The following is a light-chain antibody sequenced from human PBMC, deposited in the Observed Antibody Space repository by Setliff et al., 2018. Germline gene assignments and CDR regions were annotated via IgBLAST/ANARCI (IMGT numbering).Light chain of an antibody. Sequence: LTQPASVSGSPGQSLTISCTGTSSDVGGYNYVSWYQQHPGKAPKLMIYDVSKRPSGVSNRFSGSKSGNTASLTISGLQAEDEADYYCSSYTSSSTWVFGTGTKVTVL. J-gene: IGLJ1*01. CDR2: DVS. V-gene: IGLV2-14*01. CDR3: SSYTSSSTWV. CDR1: SSDVGGYNY.